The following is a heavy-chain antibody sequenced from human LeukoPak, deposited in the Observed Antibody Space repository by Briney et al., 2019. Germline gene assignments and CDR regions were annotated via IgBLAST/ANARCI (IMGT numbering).Heavy chain of an antibody. V-gene: IGHV3-33*01. CDR2: IWYDGSNK. Sequence: GGSLRLSCAASGFTFSSYGMHWVRQAPGKGPEWVAVIWYDGSNKYYADSVKGRFTISRDNSKNTLYLQMNSLRAEDAAVYYCARDSAVVVPAALGYWGQGTLVTVPS. J-gene: IGHJ4*02. D-gene: IGHD2-2*01. CDR3: ARDSAVVVPAALGY. CDR1: GFTFSSYG.